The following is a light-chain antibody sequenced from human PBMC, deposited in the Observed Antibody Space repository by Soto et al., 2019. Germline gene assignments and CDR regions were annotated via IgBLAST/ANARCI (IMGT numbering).Light chain of an antibody. CDR2: DAS. Sequence: EIVLTQSPGTLSLSPGERATLSCRASQTIINNYLAWYQQKPGQAPRLLMSDASIRATRIPDRFSGSGSGTDFPLTISRLEPEDFAVYYCQQYGSSLPYTFGQGTRLEMK. J-gene: IGKJ2*01. CDR1: QTIINNY. V-gene: IGKV3-20*01. CDR3: QQYGSSLPYT.